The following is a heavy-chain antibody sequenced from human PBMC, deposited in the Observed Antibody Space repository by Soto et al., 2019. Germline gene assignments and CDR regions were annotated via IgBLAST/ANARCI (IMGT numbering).Heavy chain of an antibody. CDR2: ISTYNGKR. D-gene: IGHD2-21*01. CDR1: GYDFTSYG. J-gene: IGHJ3*02. V-gene: IGHV1-18*01. CDR3: ARGRIVAPIHDAFEI. Sequence: QGQLLQSGDEVKKPGASVRVSCRASGYDFTSYGISWVRQAPGQGLEWVSWISTYNGKRDTAQKFQGRVTMTLDTSTDTAHMELGDLTSADTDVYYCARGRIVAPIHDAFEIWGQGTMVAVSS.